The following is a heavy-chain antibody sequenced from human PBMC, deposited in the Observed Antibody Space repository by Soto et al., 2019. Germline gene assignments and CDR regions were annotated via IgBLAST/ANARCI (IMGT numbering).Heavy chain of an antibody. D-gene: IGHD1-20*01. CDR1: GGTFSSYA. Sequence: SVKVSCKASGGTFSSYAISWVRQAPGQGLEWMGGIIPIFGTANYAQKFQGRVTITADESTSTAYMELSSLRSEDTAVYYCARDRRYNWNDLDYWGQGTPVTVSS. CDR3: ARDRRYNWNDLDY. J-gene: IGHJ4*02. CDR2: IIPIFGTA. V-gene: IGHV1-69*13.